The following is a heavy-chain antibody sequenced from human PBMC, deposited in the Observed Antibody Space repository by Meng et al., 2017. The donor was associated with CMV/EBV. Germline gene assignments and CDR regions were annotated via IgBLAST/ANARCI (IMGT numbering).Heavy chain of an antibody. J-gene: IGHJ4*02. CDR1: GYTFTGYY. CDR2: INPNSGCT. Sequence: ASVKVSCKASGYTFTGYYMHWVRQAPGQGLEWMGWINPNSGCTNYAQKFQGRVTMTRDTSISTAYMELSRLRSADTAVYYCARGLLWFGELYFDYWGQGTLVTVSS. CDR3: ARGLLWFGELYFDY. V-gene: IGHV1-2*02. D-gene: IGHD3-10*01.